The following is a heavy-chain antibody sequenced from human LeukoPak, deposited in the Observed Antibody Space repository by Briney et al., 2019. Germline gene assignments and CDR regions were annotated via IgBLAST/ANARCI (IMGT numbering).Heavy chain of an antibody. CDR3: AKDYYYDSSGYYYSMSGFDY. CDR2: ISYDGSNK. D-gene: IGHD3-22*01. CDR1: GFTFSSYA. Sequence: GGSLRLSCAASGFTFSSYAMHWVRQAPGKGLEWVAVISYDGSNKYYADSVKGRFTISRDNSKNTLYLQMNSLRAEDTAVYYCAKDYYYDSSGYYYSMSGFDYWGQGTLVTVSS. J-gene: IGHJ4*02. V-gene: IGHV3-30*04.